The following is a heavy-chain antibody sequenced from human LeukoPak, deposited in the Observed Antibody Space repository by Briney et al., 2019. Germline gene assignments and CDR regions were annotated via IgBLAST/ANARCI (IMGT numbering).Heavy chain of an antibody. J-gene: IGHJ3*02. D-gene: IGHD5-24*01. V-gene: IGHV4-61*01. CDR3: ARGRWLPNAFDI. Sequence: PSETLSLTCTVSGGSVSSASYYWSWIRQPPGKGLEWIGYIYYSGRTDYNPSLKSRVTISVDTSKHQFSMKLKSVTAADTAVYFCARGRWLPNAFDIWGQGTMVTVFS. CDR1: GGSVSSASYY. CDR2: IYYSGRT.